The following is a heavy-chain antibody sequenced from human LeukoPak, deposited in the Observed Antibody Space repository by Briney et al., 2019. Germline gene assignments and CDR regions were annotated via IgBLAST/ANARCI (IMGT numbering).Heavy chain of an antibody. Sequence: GGSLRLSCAASGFTFSSYGIHWVRQAPGKGLEWVSAISGSGGSTYYADSVKGRFTISRDNSKNTLYLQMNSLRAEDTAVYYCAKDAVAGNNYYYYYYMGVWGKGTTVTVSS. CDR3: AKDAVAGNNYYYYYYMGV. CDR1: GFTFSSYG. CDR2: ISGSGGST. D-gene: IGHD6-19*01. J-gene: IGHJ6*03. V-gene: IGHV3-23*01.